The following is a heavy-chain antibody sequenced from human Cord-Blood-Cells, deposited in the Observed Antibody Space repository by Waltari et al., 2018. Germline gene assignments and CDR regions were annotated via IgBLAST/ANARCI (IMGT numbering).Heavy chain of an antibody. CDR1: GYSISSGYY. J-gene: IGHJ6*02. CDR2: IYHSGST. Sequence: QVQLQESGPGLVKPSETLSLTCAVSGYSISSGYYWGWIRPPPGKGLGWIGSIYHSGSTYYNPSLKSRVTISVDTSKNQFSLKLSSVTAADTAVYYCARDLIAAAGPELYYYYGMDVWGQGTTVTVSS. CDR3: ARDLIAAAGPELYYYYGMDV. D-gene: IGHD6-13*01. V-gene: IGHV4-38-2*02.